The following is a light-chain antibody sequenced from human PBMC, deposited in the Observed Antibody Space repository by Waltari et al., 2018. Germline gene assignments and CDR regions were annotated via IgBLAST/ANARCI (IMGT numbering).Light chain of an antibody. V-gene: IGKV1-39*01. J-gene: IGKJ2*01. Sequence: DIQMTQSPSSLSASVGNRVTITCRASQSINSYLDWYQQKPGKAPKLLIYTASSLQSGVPSRFSGRASGTDFTLTITSLQPEDFATYYCQQSYSTPYTFGQGTKLEIK. CDR3: QQSYSTPYT. CDR1: QSINSY. CDR2: TAS.